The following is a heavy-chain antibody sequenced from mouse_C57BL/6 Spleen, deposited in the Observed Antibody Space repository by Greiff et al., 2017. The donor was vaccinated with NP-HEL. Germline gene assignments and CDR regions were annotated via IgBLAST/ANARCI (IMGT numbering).Heavy chain of an antibody. CDR1: GFTFSDYG. CDR2: ISSGSSTI. Sequence: DVHLVESGGGLVKPGGSLKLSCAASGFTFSDYGMHWVRQAPEKGLEWVAYISSGSSTIYYADTVKGRFTISRDNAKNTLFLQMTSLRSEDTAMYYCARGDYYGSRGPLDYWGQGTTLTVSS. J-gene: IGHJ2*01. D-gene: IGHD1-1*01. CDR3: ARGDYYGSRGPLDY. V-gene: IGHV5-17*01.